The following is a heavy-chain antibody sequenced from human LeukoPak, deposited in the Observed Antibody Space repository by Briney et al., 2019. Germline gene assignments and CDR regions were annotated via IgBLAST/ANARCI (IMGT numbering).Heavy chain of an antibody. CDR2: ISAYNGNT. V-gene: IGHV1-18*01. CDR1: GYTFTSYG. CDR3: ARAPIRYINAKSVYFDY. D-gene: IGHD3-9*01. J-gene: IGHJ4*02. Sequence: ASVKVSCKASGYTFTSYGISWVRQAPGQGLEWMGWISAYNGNTNYAQKLQGRVTMTTDTSTSTAYMELRSLRSDDTAVYYCARAPIRYINAKSVYFDYWGQGTLVTVSS.